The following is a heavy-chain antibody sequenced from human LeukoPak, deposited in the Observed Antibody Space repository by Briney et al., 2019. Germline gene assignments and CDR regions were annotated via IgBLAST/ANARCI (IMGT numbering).Heavy chain of an antibody. CDR2: IKQDGSEK. D-gene: IGHD3-10*01. CDR1: GFTFSSYW. Sequence: QPGGSLILSCAASGFTFSSYWMTWVRQGPGKGLEWVANIKQDGSEKYYVDSVKGRFSISRDNAKNSLYLQMNSLRAEDTAVYSCARDWLGPFDFWGQGTLVTVSS. J-gene: IGHJ4*02. CDR3: ARDWLGPFDF. V-gene: IGHV3-7*04.